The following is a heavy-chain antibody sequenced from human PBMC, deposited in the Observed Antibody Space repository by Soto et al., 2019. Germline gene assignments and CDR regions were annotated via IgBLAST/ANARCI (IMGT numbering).Heavy chain of an antibody. CDR2: IYHSGST. CDR1: GGSISSGGYS. D-gene: IGHD1-7*01. V-gene: IGHV4-30-2*02. Sequence: SETLSLTCAVSGGSISSGGYSWSWIRQPPGKGLEWIGYIYHSGSTYYNPSLKSRVTISVDTSKNQFSLKLSSVTAADTAVYYCASRRSAGTSYYFDYWGQGTLVTVSS. J-gene: IGHJ4*02. CDR3: ASRRSAGTSYYFDY.